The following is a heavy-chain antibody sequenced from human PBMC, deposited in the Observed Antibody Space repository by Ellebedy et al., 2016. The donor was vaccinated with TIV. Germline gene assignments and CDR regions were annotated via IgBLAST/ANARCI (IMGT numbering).Heavy chain of an antibody. D-gene: IGHD3-9*01. CDR1: GGSISSGGYY. J-gene: IGHJ6*02. Sequence: SETLSLTCTVSGGSISSGGYYWSWIRQHPGKGLEWIGYIYYSGSTYYNPSLKSRVTISVDTSKNQFSLKLSSVTAADTAVYYCAGGPTYYDILTGYYTYYYYGMDVWGQGTTVTVSS. V-gene: IGHV4-31*03. CDR3: AGGPTYYDILTGYYTYYYYGMDV. CDR2: IYYSGST.